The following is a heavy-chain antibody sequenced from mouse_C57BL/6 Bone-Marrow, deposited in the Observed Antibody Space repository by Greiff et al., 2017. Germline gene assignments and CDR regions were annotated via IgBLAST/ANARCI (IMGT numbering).Heavy chain of an antibody. D-gene: IGHD1-1*01. CDR1: GFTFSSYA. CDR2: ISDGGSYT. CDR3: ARDCYYGIGYAMDY. J-gene: IGHJ4*01. Sequence: EVHLVESGGGLVKPGGSLKLSCAASGFTFSSYAMSWVRQTPEKRLEWVATISDGGSYTYYPDNVKGRFTISRDNAKNNLYLQMSHLKSEDTAMYYCARDCYYGIGYAMDYWGQGTSVTVSS. V-gene: IGHV5-4*01.